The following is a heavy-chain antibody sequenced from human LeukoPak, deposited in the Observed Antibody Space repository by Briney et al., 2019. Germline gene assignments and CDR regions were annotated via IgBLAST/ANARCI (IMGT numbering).Heavy chain of an antibody. CDR3: ARVGYSSSWYGMDV. CDR1: GGSFSGYY. Sequence: SETLSLTCAVYGGSFSGYYWSWIRQPPGKGLEWIGEINHSGSTNYNPSIKSRVTISVDTSKNQFSLKLSSVTAADTAAYYCARVGYSSSWYGMDVWGQGTTVTVSS. CDR2: INHSGST. D-gene: IGHD6-13*01. V-gene: IGHV4-34*01. J-gene: IGHJ6*02.